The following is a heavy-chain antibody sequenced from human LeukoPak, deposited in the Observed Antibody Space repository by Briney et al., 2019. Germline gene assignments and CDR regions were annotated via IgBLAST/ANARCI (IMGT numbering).Heavy chain of an antibody. D-gene: IGHD1-26*01. J-gene: IGHJ4*02. Sequence: GGSLRLSCTASGFTFGEYVMSWPPQARGKGLEGVGFIRNKGYGGTTEYAASVKGRFTISRDDSKSIAYLQMNSLKTEDTAVYYCTRRRGATYFDDWGQGTMVTVSS. CDR1: GFTFGEYV. CDR3: TRRRGATYFDD. V-gene: IGHV3-49*03. CDR2: IRNKGYGGTT.